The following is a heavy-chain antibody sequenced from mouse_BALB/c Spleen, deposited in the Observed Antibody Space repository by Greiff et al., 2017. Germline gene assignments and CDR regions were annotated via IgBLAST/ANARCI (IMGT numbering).Heavy chain of an antibody. V-gene: IGHV5-6-2*01. CDR1: GFTFSSYY. J-gene: IGHJ4*01. CDR3: ARQKDSIYAMDY. CDR2: INSNGGST. Sequence: EVKLVESGGGLVKLGGSLKLSCAASGFTFSSYYMSWVRQTPEKRLELVAAINSNGGSTYYPDTVKGRFTISRDNAKNTLYLQMSSLKSEDTALYYCARQKDSIYAMDYWGQGTSVTVSS.